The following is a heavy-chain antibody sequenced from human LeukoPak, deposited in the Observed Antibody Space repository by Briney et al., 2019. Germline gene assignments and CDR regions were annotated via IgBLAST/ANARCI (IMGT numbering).Heavy chain of an antibody. CDR3: ARGRVVPFDP. V-gene: IGHV4-34*01. CDR2: INHRGST. J-gene: IGHJ5*02. CDR1: GGSFSGYY. Sequence: SETLSLTCAVYGGSFSGYYWGWIRQPPGEGLEWIGEINHRGSTNYNPSLKRRVTLSVDTSKNQFSLKLSSVTAADTAVYYCARGRVVPFDPWGQGTLVTVSS. D-gene: IGHD2-15*01.